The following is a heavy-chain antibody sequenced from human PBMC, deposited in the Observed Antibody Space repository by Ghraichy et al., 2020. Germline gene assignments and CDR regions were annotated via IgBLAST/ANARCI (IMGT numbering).Heavy chain of an antibody. D-gene: IGHD3-10*01. Sequence: SETLSLTCTVSGGSISGSNYYWGWIRQPPGKGLEWIGSIYYSGSADYNPSLKSRVTISADTSKNQFSLKLSSVTGADTAVYYCARHRETSLWYFDYWGQGTLVTVSS. CDR2: IYYSGSA. CDR1: GGSISGSNYY. J-gene: IGHJ4*02. V-gene: IGHV4-39*01. CDR3: ARHRETSLWYFDY.